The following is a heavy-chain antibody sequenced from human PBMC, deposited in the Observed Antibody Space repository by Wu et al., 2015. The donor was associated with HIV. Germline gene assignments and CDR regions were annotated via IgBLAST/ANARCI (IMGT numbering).Heavy chain of an antibody. CDR2: LIPMHGTA. V-gene: IGHV1-69*11. CDR1: GGTFSNYA. J-gene: IGHJ4*02. D-gene: IGHD5-18*01. CDR3: AGGGGRTSMDPFDY. Sequence: QVQLLRSGAEVKNPGSSVRVSCTASGGTFSNYALSWVRQAPGQGLEWMGRLIPMHGTANYAQKFQGRVTITADESTSTAYMDVSSLRSEDTAVYYCAGGGGRTSMDPFDYWGQGTLVTVSS.